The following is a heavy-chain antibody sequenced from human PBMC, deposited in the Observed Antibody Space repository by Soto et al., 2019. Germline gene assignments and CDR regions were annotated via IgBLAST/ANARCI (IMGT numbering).Heavy chain of an antibody. CDR3: AKDPYCISTSCYSY. Sequence: QVQLVESGGGVVQPGRSLRLSCAASGFTFSSYGMHWVRQAPGKGLEWVAVISYDGSNKYYADSVKGRFTISRDNSKNTLYLQMNSLRAEDTAVYYCAKDPYCISTSCYSYWGQGTLVTVSS. D-gene: IGHD2-2*02. J-gene: IGHJ4*02. CDR1: GFTFSSYG. V-gene: IGHV3-30*18. CDR2: ISYDGSNK.